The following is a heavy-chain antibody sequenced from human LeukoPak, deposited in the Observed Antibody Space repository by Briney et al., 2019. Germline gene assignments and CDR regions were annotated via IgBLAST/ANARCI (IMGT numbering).Heavy chain of an antibody. V-gene: IGHV4-34*01. CDR3: ATFGSSSGYYYYGMDV. D-gene: IGHD6-6*01. J-gene: IGHJ6*02. Sequence: SETLSLTCAVYGGSFSGYYWSWIRQPPGKGLEWIGEINHSGSTNYNPSLKSRVTISVDTSKNQFSLKLSSVTAADTAVYYCATFGSSSGYYYYGMDVWGQETTVTVSS. CDR2: INHSGST. CDR1: GGSFSGYY.